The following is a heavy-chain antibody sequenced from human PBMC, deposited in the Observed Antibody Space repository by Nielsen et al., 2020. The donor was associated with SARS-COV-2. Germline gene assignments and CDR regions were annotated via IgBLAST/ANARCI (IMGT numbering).Heavy chain of an antibody. CDR3: AKEGPFGP. D-gene: IGHD3-10*01. Sequence: GGSLRLSCAASGFAFDDYGMHWVRQGPGKGLEWVSGISWNSGLIGYADSVKRRFTISRDNGKNSLYLQMNSLRPEDTALYYCAKEGPFGPWGQGTLVTVSS. CDR2: ISWNSGLI. J-gene: IGHJ5*02. CDR1: GFAFDDYG. V-gene: IGHV3-9*01.